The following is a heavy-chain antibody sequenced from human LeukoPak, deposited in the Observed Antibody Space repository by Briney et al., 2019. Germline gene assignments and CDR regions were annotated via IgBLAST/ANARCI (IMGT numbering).Heavy chain of an antibody. CDR2: IYYSGST. CDR1: GGSISSGSYY. D-gene: IGHD3-10*01. V-gene: IGHV4-39*07. CDR3: ARGLSASYYGSGSPYYFDY. J-gene: IGHJ4*02. Sequence: SETLSLTCTVSGGSISSGSYYWGWIRQPPGKGLEWIGNIYYSGSTYYNPSLKSRLTISVDTSKNQFSLKLSSVTAADTAVYYCARGLSASYYGSGSPYYFDYWGQGILVTVSS.